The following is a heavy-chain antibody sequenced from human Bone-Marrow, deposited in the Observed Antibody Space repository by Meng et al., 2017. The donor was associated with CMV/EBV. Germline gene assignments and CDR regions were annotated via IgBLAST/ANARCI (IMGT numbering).Heavy chain of an antibody. V-gene: IGHV1-18*01. D-gene: IGHD4-23*01. Sequence: ASVKVSCKASGYTFTTYGICWVRQAPGQGLEWMGWISPYNRKTNYTQRLQGRVTMTADTSSRTAYMELRSLRSDDTAVYYCARDFSAWGGKHYYGMDVWGQGTTVTVSS. CDR1: GYTFTTYG. J-gene: IGHJ6*02. CDR2: ISPYNRKT. CDR3: ARDFSAWGGKHYYGMDV.